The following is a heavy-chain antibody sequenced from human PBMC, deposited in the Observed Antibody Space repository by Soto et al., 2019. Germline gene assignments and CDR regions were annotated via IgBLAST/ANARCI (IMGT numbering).Heavy chain of an antibody. CDR2: IIPIFGTA. CDR1: GGTFSSYA. J-gene: IGHJ4*02. CDR3: AREMRIQLWLPYFDY. D-gene: IGHD5-18*01. Sequence: QVQLVQSGAEVKKPGSSVKVSCKASGGTFSSYAISWVRQAPGQALEWMGGIIPIFGTANYAQKFQGRVTITADESTSTAYMELSSLRSEDTAVYYCAREMRIQLWLPYFDYWGQGTLVTVSS. V-gene: IGHV1-69*01.